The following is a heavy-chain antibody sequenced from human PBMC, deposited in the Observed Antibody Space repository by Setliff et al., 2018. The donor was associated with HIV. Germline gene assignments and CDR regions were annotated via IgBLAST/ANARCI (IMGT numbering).Heavy chain of an antibody. CDR2: INVGKGDT. CDR3: ARGALLAVFDFDH. CDR1: GYTFTTYS. J-gene: IGHJ4*01. D-gene: IGHD2-21*01. Sequence: GASVKVSCKASGYTFTTYSIHWVRQAPGQSLEWMGWINVGKGDTKYSQELQGRITLTTDTSANTAYMELSSLRSGDTAVYFCARGALLAVFDFDHWGHGTLVTVSS. V-gene: IGHV1-3*01.